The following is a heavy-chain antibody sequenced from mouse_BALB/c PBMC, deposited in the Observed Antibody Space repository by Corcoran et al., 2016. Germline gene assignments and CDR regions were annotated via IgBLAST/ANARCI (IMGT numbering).Heavy chain of an antibody. J-gene: IGHJ2*01. Sequence: EVKLLESGGGLVQPGGSLKLSCAASGFAFSRYWMSWVRQAPGKGLEWIGEINPDSSTINYTPSLKDKFIISRNNAKNTLYLQMSKVRSEDTALYYCARNGDVGFDYGGQGTTLTVSS. CDR2: INPDSSTI. D-gene: IGHD4-1*01. V-gene: IGHV4-1*02. CDR3: ARNGDVGFDY. CDR1: GFAFSRYW.